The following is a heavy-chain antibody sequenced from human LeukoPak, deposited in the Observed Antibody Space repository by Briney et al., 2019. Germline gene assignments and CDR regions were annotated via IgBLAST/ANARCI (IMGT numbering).Heavy chain of an antibody. D-gene: IGHD6-13*01. CDR1: GGSISSSSYY. J-gene: IGHJ4*02. CDR3: ARLGYSRSPDY. CDR2: IYYSGST. V-gene: IGHV4-39*01. Sequence: SETLSLTCTVSGGSISSSSYYWGWIRQPPGTGLEWIGGIYYSGSTYYNPSLKSRVSISVDTSKNQFSLKLSSVTAADTAVYYCARLGYSRSPDYWGQGTLVTVSS.